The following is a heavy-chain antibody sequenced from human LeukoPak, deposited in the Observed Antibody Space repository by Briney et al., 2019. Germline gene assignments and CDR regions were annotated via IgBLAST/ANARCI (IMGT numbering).Heavy chain of an antibody. CDR2: IYTSGST. D-gene: IGHD5-18*01. CDR1: GGSISSSSYY. V-gene: IGHV4-61*02. Sequence: ASETLSLTCTVSGGSISSSSYYWSWIRQPAGKGLEWIGRIYTSGSTNYNPSLKSRVTISVDTSKNQFSLKLSSVTAADTAVYYCARDSSYGLEYDYWGQGTLVTVSS. CDR3: ARDSSYGLEYDY. J-gene: IGHJ4*02.